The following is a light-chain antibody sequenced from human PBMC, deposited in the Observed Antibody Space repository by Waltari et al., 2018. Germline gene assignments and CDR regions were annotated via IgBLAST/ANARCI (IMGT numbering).Light chain of an antibody. CDR1: KDISNY. CDR3: QQYDHLPYT. J-gene: IGKJ2*01. Sequence: IQMTQSPSSLSASVGDRVTITCQASKDISNYLHWHQQKPGQAPKVLIYDASNLERGVPPRCSGSGSGTDFTFTTSSRQPEDIATSYCQQYDHLPYTFWQGTKLEI. V-gene: IGKV1-33*01. CDR2: DAS.